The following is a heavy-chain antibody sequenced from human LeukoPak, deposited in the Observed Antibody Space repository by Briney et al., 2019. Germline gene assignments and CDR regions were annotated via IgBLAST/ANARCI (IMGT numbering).Heavy chain of an antibody. CDR3: AKGVNYFVLEY. Sequence: PAGGSLRLSCAASGFTFSTYAMSWVRQAPGKGLEWVSALSPSGGITYYEDSVKGRLTISRDNSKNTLYLQMNSLRAEDTAVYYCAKGVNYFVLEYWGQGTLVTISS. V-gene: IGHV3-23*01. CDR2: LSPSGGIT. J-gene: IGHJ4*02. CDR1: GFTFSTYA. D-gene: IGHD3-10*02.